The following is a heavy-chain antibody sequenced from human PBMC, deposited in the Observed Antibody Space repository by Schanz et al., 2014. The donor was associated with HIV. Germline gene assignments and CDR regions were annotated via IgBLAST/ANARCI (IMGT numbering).Heavy chain of an antibody. CDR3: ATAAMTDYSDN. Sequence: QVQAVEAWGGGVQQGRSLKHSCGGEEQTFSNFAMHWVRQAPGKGLECVAFIWYDGSNKYYADSVKGRFTISRDNSKNTLYLQMNSLRGEDTAVYYCATAAMTDYSDNWGQGTLVTVSS. J-gene: IGHJ4*02. CDR2: IWYDGSNK. V-gene: IGHV3-33*01. CDR1: EQTFSNFA.